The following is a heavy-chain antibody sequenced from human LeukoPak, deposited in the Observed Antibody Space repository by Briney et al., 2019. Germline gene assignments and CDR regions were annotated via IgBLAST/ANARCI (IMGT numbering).Heavy chain of an antibody. J-gene: IGHJ4*02. CDR3: AVHLPGDYLDR. CDR1: GGTFSSYA. V-gene: IGHV1-8*02. CDR2: MTPDSGNT. Sequence: ASVKVSCKASGGTFSSYAISWVRQAPGQGLEWMGWMTPDSGNTGFAQKFQGRVTMTRNTSMATAYMELSSLRFEDTAVYYCAVHLPGDYLDRWGQGTLVTVSS.